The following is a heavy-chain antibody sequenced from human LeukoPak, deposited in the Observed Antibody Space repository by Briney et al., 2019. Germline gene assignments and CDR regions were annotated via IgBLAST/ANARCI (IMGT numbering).Heavy chain of an antibody. CDR1: GYSISSGYY. CDR2: IYHSGST. V-gene: IGHV4-38-2*02. J-gene: IGHJ4*02. CDR3: ARRVVTMVRGVIINRRTFVDYFDY. Sequence: SETLSLTCTVSGYSISSGYYWGWIRQPPGQGLEWIGSIYHSGSTYYNPSLKSRVTISVDTSKNQFSLKLSSVTAADTAVYYCARRVVTMVRGVIINRRTFVDYFDYWGQGTLVTVSS. D-gene: IGHD3-10*01.